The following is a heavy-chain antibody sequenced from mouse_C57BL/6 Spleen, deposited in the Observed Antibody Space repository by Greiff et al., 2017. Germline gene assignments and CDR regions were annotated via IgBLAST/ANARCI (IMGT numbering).Heavy chain of an antibody. V-gene: IGHV1-15*01. Sequence: QVQLKDSGAELVRPGASVTLSCKASGYTFTDYEMHWVKQTPVHGLEWIGAIDPETGGTAYNQKFKGKAILTADKSSSTAYMELRSLTSEDSAVYYCTREDYYSNYGYWGQGTTLTVSS. D-gene: IGHD2-5*01. CDR1: GYTFTDYE. CDR2: IDPETGGT. J-gene: IGHJ2*01. CDR3: TREDYYSNYGY.